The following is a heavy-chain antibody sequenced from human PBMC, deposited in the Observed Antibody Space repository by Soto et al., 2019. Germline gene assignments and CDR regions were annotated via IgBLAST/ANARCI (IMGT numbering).Heavy chain of an antibody. J-gene: IGHJ4*02. CDR3: ARDSHVGSGWQLTADY. V-gene: IGHV3-33*01. D-gene: IGHD6-19*01. Sequence: QPGGSLRLSCAASGFTFNSYGMHWVRQAPGKGLEWVAVIWYDGSNKYYAESVKGRFTISRDDSKNTLYLQMNNLRAEDTAVYYCARDSHVGSGWQLTADYWGQGTLVTVSS. CDR2: IWYDGSNK. CDR1: GFTFNSYG.